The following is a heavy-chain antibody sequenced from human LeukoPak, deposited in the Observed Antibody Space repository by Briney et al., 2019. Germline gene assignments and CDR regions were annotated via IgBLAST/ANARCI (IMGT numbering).Heavy chain of an antibody. D-gene: IGHD1-1*01. Sequence: ASVKVSCKASGYTFTSYDINWVRQATGQGLEWMGWMNPNSGNTGYAQKYQGRLTMASDTSISTGYMELSTLQFDDTAVYYCAREGQLGLDNWGQGTLVTASS. CDR1: GYTFTSYD. J-gene: IGHJ1*01. CDR3: AREGQLGLDN. V-gene: IGHV1-8*02. CDR2: MNPNSGNT.